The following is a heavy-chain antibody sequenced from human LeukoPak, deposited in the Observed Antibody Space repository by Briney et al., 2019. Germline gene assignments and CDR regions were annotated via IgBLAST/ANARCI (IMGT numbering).Heavy chain of an antibody. V-gene: IGHV3-30*02. D-gene: IGHD2-21*02. CDR2: IRNDGSNE. J-gene: IGHJ4*02. CDR1: GFSFSVYA. Sequence: GESLRLSCAASGFSFSVYAMHWVRQAQGKGLEWVAFIRNDGSNENYADSVKGRFTISRDKSKNTLYLQMNSLRAEDTAVYYCAKDRGDLPPYFDYWGQGTLVTVSS. CDR3: AKDRGDLPPYFDY.